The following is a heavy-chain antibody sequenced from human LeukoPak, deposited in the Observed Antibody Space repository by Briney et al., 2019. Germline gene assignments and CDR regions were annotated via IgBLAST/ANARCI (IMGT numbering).Heavy chain of an antibody. J-gene: IGHJ4*02. CDR2: INPNSGGT. D-gene: IGHD1-26*01. CDR1: GYTFTGYY. CDR3: ARPRDSGSHWVFDY. V-gene: IGHV1-2*04. Sequence: ASVKVSCKASGYTFTGYYMHWVRQAPGQGLEWMGWINPNSGGTNYAQKFQGWVTMTRDTSTSTVYMELSSLRSEDTAVYYCARPRDSGSHWVFDYWGQGTLVTVSS.